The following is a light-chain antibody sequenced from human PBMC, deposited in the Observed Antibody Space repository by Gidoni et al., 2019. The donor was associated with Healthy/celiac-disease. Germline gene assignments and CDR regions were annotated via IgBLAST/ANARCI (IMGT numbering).Light chain of an antibody. CDR1: QSVSSY. V-gene: IGKV3-11*01. CDR3: QQRSNWPQFT. CDR2: DAS. Sequence: DIVLTQSPAPLSLSPGERATLSCRASQSVSSYLAWYQQKPGQAPRLLIYDASNRATGIPARFSGSASGTDFTLTISSLEPEDFAVYYCQQRSNWPQFTFGPGTKVDIK. J-gene: IGKJ3*01.